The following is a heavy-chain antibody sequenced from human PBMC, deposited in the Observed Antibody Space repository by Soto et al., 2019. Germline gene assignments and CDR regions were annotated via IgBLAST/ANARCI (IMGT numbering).Heavy chain of an antibody. CDR1: GGTFSSYA. CDR3: ARDQYCGGDCYLYYFDY. J-gene: IGHJ4*02. V-gene: IGHV1-69*13. Sequence: ASVKVSCKASGGTFSSYAISWVRRAPGQGLEWMGGIIPIFGTANYAQKFQGRVTITADESTSTAYMELSSLRSEDTAVYYCARDQYCGGDCYLYYFDYWGQGTLVTVSS. D-gene: IGHD2-21*02. CDR2: IIPIFGTA.